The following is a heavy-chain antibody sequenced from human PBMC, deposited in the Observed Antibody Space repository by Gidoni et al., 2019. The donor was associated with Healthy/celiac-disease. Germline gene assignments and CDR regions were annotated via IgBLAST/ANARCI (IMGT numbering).Heavy chain of an antibody. CDR3: AKGGDIAVAGTEFDP. CDR2: ISGSGGST. Sequence: EVQLLESGGGLVQPGGSLRLSCAASGFTFSSYAMRWVRQAPGKGLGWFSAISGSGGSTSYADSVKGRFTISRDNSKNTLYLQMNSLRAEDTAVYYCAKGGDIAVAGTEFDPWGQGTLATVSS. CDR1: GFTFSSYA. D-gene: IGHD6-19*01. V-gene: IGHV3-23*01. J-gene: IGHJ5*02.